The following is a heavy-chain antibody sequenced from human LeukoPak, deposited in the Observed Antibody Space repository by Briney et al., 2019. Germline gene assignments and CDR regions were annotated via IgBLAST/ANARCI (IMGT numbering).Heavy chain of an antibody. CDR2: IYASGIT. Sequence: SETLSLTCTVSGGSVSSYYWSWIRQPAGQGLEGIGRIYASGITNYHPSLKRVVAISVDTSNNHFSLRLRSVPAADTAVYYCASGADSSNYFLYYWGQGILVTVSS. CDR3: ASGADSSNYFLYY. CDR1: GGSVSSYY. J-gene: IGHJ4*02. V-gene: IGHV4-4*07. D-gene: IGHD3-22*01.